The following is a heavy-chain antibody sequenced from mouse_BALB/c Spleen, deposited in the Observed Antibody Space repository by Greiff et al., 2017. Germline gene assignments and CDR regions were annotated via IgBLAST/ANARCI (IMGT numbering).Heavy chain of an antibody. V-gene: IGHV2-6-7*01. CDR3: ARNDGSSYGYFDV. J-gene: IGHJ1*01. D-gene: IGHD1-1*01. CDR1: GFSLTGYG. CDR2: IWGDGST. Sequence: QVQLKESGPGLVAPSQSLSITCTVSGFSLTGYGVNWVRQPPGKGLEWLGMIWGDGSTDYNSALKSRLSISKDNSKSQVFLKMNSLQTDDTAMYYCARNDGSSYGYFDVWGAGTTVTVSS.